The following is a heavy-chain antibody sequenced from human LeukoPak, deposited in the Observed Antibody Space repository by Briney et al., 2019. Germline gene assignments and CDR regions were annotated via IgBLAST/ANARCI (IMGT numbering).Heavy chain of an antibody. CDR2: IYTSGST. Sequence: PSETLSLTCTVSGGSISSYYWSWIRQPAGKGLEWIGRIYTSGSTSYNPSLKSRVTMSVDTSKNQFSLKLSSVTAADTAVYYCARNLQPIVVVVAATLPYYYYGMDVWGQGTTVTVSS. J-gene: IGHJ6*02. CDR3: ARNLQPIVVVVAATLPYYYYGMDV. D-gene: IGHD2-15*01. CDR1: GGSISSYY. V-gene: IGHV4-4*07.